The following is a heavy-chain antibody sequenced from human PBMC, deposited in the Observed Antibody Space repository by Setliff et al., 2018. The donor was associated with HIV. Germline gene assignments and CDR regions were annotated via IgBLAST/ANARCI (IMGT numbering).Heavy chain of an antibody. V-gene: IGHV4-59*02. Sequence: PSQTLSLTCPVSGGSVSSYHWTWIRQPPGKGLEWIGYLYYSGSTYYNPSLKSRVTISIDTSKKQLSLKLNSVTAADTAVYYCARAMGANWSYYYYMDVWGKGTTVTVSS. D-gene: IGHD1-26*01. CDR2: LYYSGST. CDR1: GGSVSSYH. CDR3: ARAMGANWSYYYYMDV. J-gene: IGHJ6*03.